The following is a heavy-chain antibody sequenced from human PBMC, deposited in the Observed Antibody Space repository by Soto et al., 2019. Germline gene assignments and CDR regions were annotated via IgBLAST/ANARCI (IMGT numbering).Heavy chain of an antibody. CDR2: ITGSGDST. Sequence: GGSPRLSCAASGFTFSSYAMSWVRQAPGKGLEWVSAITGSGDSTYYADSVKGWFTISRDNSKNTLYLQMNSLGAEDTAVYYCGPRVTGFYDFWGQGTLVTVSS. D-gene: IGHD2-21*02. V-gene: IGHV3-23*01. CDR3: GPRVTGFYDF. J-gene: IGHJ4*02. CDR1: GFTFSSYA.